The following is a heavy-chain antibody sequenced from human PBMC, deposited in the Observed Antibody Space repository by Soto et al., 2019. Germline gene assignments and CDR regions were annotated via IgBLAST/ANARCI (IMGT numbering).Heavy chain of an antibody. V-gene: IGHV1-58*02. CDR2: IVVGSGNT. Sequence: ASVKVSCKASGFTFTSSAMQWVRQARGQRLEWIGWIVVGSGNTNYAQKFQERVTITRDMSTSTAYMELSSLRSEDTAVYYCAALYYDFWSGYSSPNGMDVWGQGTTVTVSS. CDR3: AALYYDFWSGYSSPNGMDV. J-gene: IGHJ6*02. CDR1: GFTFTSSA. D-gene: IGHD3-3*01.